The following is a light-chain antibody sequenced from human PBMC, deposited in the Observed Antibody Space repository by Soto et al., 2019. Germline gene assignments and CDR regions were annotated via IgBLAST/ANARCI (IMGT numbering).Light chain of an antibody. Sequence: QSVLTQPASVSGSPGQSITISCTGTSSDVGAYNYVSWYQHHPGKAPKLMIYDVSNRPSGVSNRFSGSKPGNTASLTISGLQAEDEADYYCSSYTSSSTLVFGGGTKLTVL. CDR3: SSYTSSSTLV. CDR1: SSDVGAYNY. J-gene: IGLJ2*01. CDR2: DVS. V-gene: IGLV2-14*03.